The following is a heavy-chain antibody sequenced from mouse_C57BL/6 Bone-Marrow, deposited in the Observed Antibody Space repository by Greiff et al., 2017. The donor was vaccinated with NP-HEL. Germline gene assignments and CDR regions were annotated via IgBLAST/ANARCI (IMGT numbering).Heavy chain of an antibody. J-gene: IGHJ2*01. CDR2: INPYNGGT. CDR1: GYTFTDYY. D-gene: IGHD4-1*01. Sequence: EVKLVESGPVLVKPGASVKMSCKASGYTFTDYYMNWVKQSPGKSLEWIGVINPYNGGTSYNQKFKGKATLTVDKSSSTAYMELNSLTSEDSAVYYCALTGKDFDDWGEGTTLTVSS. V-gene: IGHV1-19*01. CDR3: ALTGKDFDD.